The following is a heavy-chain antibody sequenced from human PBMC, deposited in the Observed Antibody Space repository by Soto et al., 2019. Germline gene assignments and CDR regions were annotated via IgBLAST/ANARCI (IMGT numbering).Heavy chain of an antibody. CDR1: GGSISSGCYS. Sequence: PSETLSLTWPVSGGSISSGCYSWSWIRQPPGKGLEWIGYIYHSGSTYYNPSLKSRVTISVDRSKNQFSLKLSSVTAADTAVYYCARGGGPADFWSGYPIDYWGQGTLVTVSS. J-gene: IGHJ4*02. CDR2: IYHSGST. D-gene: IGHD3-3*01. V-gene: IGHV4-30-2*01. CDR3: ARGGGPADFWSGYPIDY.